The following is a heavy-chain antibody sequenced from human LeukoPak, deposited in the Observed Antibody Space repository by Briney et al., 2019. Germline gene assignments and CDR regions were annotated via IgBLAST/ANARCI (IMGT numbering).Heavy chain of an antibody. D-gene: IGHD2-21*02. Sequence: ASVKVSCKASGYTFTSYAMNWVRQAPGQGLEWMGWINTNTGNPTYARGFTGRFVFSLDTSVSTAYLQISSLKAEDTAVYYCARDLGNCGGDCYPPYYYYYGMDVWGQGTTVTVSS. CDR2: INTNTGNP. J-gene: IGHJ6*02. V-gene: IGHV7-4-1*02. CDR1: GYTFTSYA. CDR3: ARDLGNCGGDCYPPYYYYYGMDV.